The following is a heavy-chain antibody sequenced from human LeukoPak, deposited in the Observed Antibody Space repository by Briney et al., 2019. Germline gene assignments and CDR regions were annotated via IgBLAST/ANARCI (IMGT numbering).Heavy chain of an antibody. J-gene: IGHJ4*02. Sequence: GESLRLSCAASGFTFSSYEMNWVRQAPGKGLEWVSYISSSGSTVYCADSVKGRFTISRDNAKNSLYLQMNSLRAEDTAVYYCAREEVGAIDYWGQGTLVTVSS. V-gene: IGHV3-48*03. CDR1: GFTFSSYE. D-gene: IGHD1-26*01. CDR3: AREEVGAIDY. CDR2: ISSSGSTV.